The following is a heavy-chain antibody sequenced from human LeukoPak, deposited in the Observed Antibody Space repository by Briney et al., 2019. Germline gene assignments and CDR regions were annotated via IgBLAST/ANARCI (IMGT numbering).Heavy chain of an antibody. CDR3: ARDNKQWLAFDY. J-gene: IGHJ4*02. CDR1: GGTFSSYA. V-gene: IGHV1-69*04. CDR2: IIPIFGIA. Sequence: SVKVSCKASGGTFSSYAISWVRQAPGQGLEWMGRIIPIFGIANYAQKFQGRVTITADKSTSTAYMELSSLRSEDTAVYYCARDNKQWLAFDYWGQGTLVTVSS. D-gene: IGHD6-19*01.